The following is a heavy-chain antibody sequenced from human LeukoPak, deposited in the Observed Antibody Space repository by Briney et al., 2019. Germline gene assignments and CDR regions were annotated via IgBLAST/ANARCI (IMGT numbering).Heavy chain of an antibody. Sequence: SETLSLTCTVSGGSITRNSYYWAWIRQPPGKGLEWIGTIYYSGSTYYSPSLKSRVTISVDTSKSQFSLRLSSVTASDTAVYSRARHLYYCTSTSCYSLFDYWGQGTLVTVSS. CDR2: IYYSGST. V-gene: IGHV4-39*01. CDR3: ARHLYYCTSTSCYSLFDY. CDR1: GGSITRNSYY. J-gene: IGHJ4*02. D-gene: IGHD2-2*01.